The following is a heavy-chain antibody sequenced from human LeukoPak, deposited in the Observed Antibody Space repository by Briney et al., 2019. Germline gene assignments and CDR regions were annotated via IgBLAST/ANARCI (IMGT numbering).Heavy chain of an antibody. D-gene: IGHD4-17*01. V-gene: IGHV3-21*01. J-gene: IGHJ1*01. Sequence: GGSLRLSCAAFGFTFSSYSMNWVRQAPGKGLEWVSSISSSSSYIYYADSVKSRFTIFRDNAKNSLYLQMNSLRAEDTAMYYCARDFTTVTTAYFQHWGQGTLVTVSS. CDR2: ISSSSSYI. CDR3: ARDFTTVTTAYFQH. CDR1: GFTFSSYS.